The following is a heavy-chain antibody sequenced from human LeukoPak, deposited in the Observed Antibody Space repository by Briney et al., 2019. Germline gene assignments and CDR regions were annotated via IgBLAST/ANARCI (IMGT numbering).Heavy chain of an antibody. CDR2: INHSGST. Sequence: SETLSLTCAVYGGSFSGYYWSWLRQPPGKGLEWLGEINHSGSTNYNPSLKSRVTISVDTSKNQFSLKLSSVTAADTAVYYCARGGYSYGYYHYYYYMDVWGKGTTVTVSS. D-gene: IGHD5-18*01. V-gene: IGHV4-34*01. J-gene: IGHJ6*03. CDR1: GGSFSGYY. CDR3: ARGGYSYGYYHYYYYMDV.